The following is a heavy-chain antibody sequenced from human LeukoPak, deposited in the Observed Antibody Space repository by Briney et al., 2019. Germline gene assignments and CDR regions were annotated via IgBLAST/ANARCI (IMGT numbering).Heavy chain of an antibody. V-gene: IGHV1-8*01. CDR2: MNPNSGNT. CDR1: GYTFTSYD. CDR3: ARGLGPMYYDSSGPTFDY. J-gene: IGHJ4*02. Sequence: ASVKVSCTASGYTFTSYDINWVRQAPGQGLEWMGWMNPNSGNTGYAQKFQGRVTMTRNTSISTAYMELSSLRSEDTAVYYCARGLGPMYYDSSGPTFDYWGQGTLVTVSS. D-gene: IGHD3-22*01.